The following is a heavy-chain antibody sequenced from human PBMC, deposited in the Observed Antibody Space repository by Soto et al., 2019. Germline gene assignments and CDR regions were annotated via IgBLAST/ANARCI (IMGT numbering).Heavy chain of an antibody. V-gene: IGHV3-23*01. CDR3: AKGTPASVATIEATFGY. CDR1: GFTFSSYA. Sequence: GVLRLSCAASGFTFSSYAMSWVRQAPGKGLEWVSAISGSGGSTYYADSVKGRFTISRDNSKNTLYLQMNSLRAEDTAVYYCAKGTPASVATIEATFGYWGQGTLVTVSS. D-gene: IGHD5-12*01. J-gene: IGHJ4*02. CDR2: ISGSGGST.